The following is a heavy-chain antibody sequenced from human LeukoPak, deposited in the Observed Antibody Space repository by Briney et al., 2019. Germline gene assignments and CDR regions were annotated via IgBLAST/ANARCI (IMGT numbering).Heavy chain of an antibody. Sequence: PSETLSLTCAVYGGSFSGYYWSWIRQPPGKGLEWIGEINHSGSTNYNPSLKSRVTISVDTSKNQFSLKLSSVTAADTAVYYCARVRSGYAGDYWGQGTLVTVSS. J-gene: IGHJ4*02. CDR2: INHSGST. V-gene: IGHV4-34*01. D-gene: IGHD3-22*01. CDR1: GGSFSGYY. CDR3: ARVRSGYAGDY.